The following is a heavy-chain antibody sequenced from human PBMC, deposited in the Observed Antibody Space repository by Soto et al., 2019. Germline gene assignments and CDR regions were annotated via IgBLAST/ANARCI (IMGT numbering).Heavy chain of an antibody. CDR3: ARVRGYCSSTSCYAGYFDY. Sequence: ASVKVSCKASGYTFTSYGISWVRQAPGQGLEWMGWISAYNGNTNYAQKLQGRVTMTTDTSTSKAYMELRSLRSDDTAVYYCARVRGYCSSTSCYAGYFDYWGQGTLVTVSS. D-gene: IGHD2-2*01. CDR2: ISAYNGNT. J-gene: IGHJ4*02. CDR1: GYTFTSYG. V-gene: IGHV1-18*01.